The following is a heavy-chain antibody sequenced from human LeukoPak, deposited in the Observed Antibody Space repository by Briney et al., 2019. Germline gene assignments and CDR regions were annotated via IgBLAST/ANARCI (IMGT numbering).Heavy chain of an antibody. V-gene: IGHV3-23*01. CDR1: GFTFSSYA. Sequence: GSLRLSCAASGFTFSSYAMSWVRQAPGKGLEWVSAISGSGGSTYYADSVKGRFTISRDNSKNTLYLQMNSPRAEDTAVYYCAKTFKVWSYGYYFDYWGQGTLVTVSS. CDR2: ISGSGGST. D-gene: IGHD5-18*01. CDR3: AKTFKVWSYGYYFDY. J-gene: IGHJ4*02.